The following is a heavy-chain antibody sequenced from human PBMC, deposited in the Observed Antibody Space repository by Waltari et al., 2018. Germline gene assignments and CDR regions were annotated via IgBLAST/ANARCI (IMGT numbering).Heavy chain of an antibody. Sequence: QVQLQESGPGLVKPSQTLSLTCTVSGGSISSGSYYWSWIRQPAGKGLEWIGRIYTSGSTNYTPSLKSRVTISVDTSKNQFSLKLSSVTAADTAVYYCARDEGYYGSGSYYRHWGQGTLVTVSS. D-gene: IGHD3-10*01. J-gene: IGHJ4*02. CDR3: ARDEGYYGSGSYYRH. CDR1: GGSISSGSYY. V-gene: IGHV4-61*02. CDR2: IYTSGST.